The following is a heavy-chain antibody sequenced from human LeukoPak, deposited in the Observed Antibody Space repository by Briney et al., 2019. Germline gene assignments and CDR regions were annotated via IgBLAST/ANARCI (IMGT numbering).Heavy chain of an antibody. CDR2: INHSGST. Sequence: PSETLSLTCAVYGGSFSGYYWSWIRQPPGKGLEWIGEINHSGSTNYNPSLTSRVTISVDTSKNQFSLKLSSVTAADTAVYYCARGYCSGGSCYSYYYYNYMDVWGKGTTVTVSS. CDR3: ARGYCSGGSCYSYYYYNYMDV. J-gene: IGHJ6*03. D-gene: IGHD2-15*01. CDR1: GGSFSGYY. V-gene: IGHV4-34*01.